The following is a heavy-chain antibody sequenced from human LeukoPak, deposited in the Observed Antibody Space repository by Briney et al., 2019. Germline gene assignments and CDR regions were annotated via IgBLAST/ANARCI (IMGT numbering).Heavy chain of an antibody. V-gene: IGHV4-4*02. D-gene: IGHD6-13*01. Sequence: ASETLSLTCAVSGGSISSSNWGRWGRQPPGQGVGWGGVINNGGSSNYNPSRKGRVTIAGKKTKKHFSLKMSSVTAADTGVYYCAPRSGWYVWLVPWGQATLRPVSA. J-gene: IGHJ5*02. CDR2: INNGGSS. CDR1: GGSISSSNW. CDR3: APRSGWYVWLVP.